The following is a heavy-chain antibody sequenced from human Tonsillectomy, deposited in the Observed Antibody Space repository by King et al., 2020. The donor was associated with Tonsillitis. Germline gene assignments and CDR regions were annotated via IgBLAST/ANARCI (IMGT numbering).Heavy chain of an antibody. CDR2: RAPDGGNK. V-gene: IGHV3-30*18. Sequence: VRQAPGRGREGVAARAPDGGNKYDADSVKRRFTLARDHSQNTLYLQMNSLRAEDTAVYYCAQVHPAVVVGVTGGVEYLQHWGQGTVVTVSS. D-gene: IGHD2-2*01. J-gene: IGHJ1*01. CDR3: AQVHPAVVVGVTGGVEYLQH.